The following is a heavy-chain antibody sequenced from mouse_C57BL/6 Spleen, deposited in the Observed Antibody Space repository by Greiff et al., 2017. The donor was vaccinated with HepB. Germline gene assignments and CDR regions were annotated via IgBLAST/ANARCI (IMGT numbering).Heavy chain of an antibody. V-gene: IGHV1-26*01. D-gene: IGHD2-1*01. CDR2: INPNNGGT. CDR3: AIIYGNYFDY. CDR1: GYTFTDYY. Sequence: LQQSGPELVKPGASVKISCKASGYTFTDYYMNWVKQSHGKSLEWIGDINPNNGGTSYNQKFKGKATLTVDKSSSTAYMELRSLTSEDSAVYYCAIIYGNYFDYWGQGTTLTVSS. J-gene: IGHJ2*01.